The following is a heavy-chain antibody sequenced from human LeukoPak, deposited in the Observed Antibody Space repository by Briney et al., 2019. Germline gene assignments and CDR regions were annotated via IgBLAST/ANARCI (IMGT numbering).Heavy chain of an antibody. CDR3: ARVHYDFWSGGIAFDI. D-gene: IGHD3-3*01. CDR2: INPNSGGT. J-gene: IGHJ3*02. V-gene: IGHV1-2*02. Sequence: ASVKVSCKXSGYTFTGYYMHWVRQAPGQGLEWMGWINPNSGGTNYAQKFQGRVTMTRDTSISTAYMELSRLRSDDTAVYYCARVHYDFWSGGIAFDIWGQGTMVTVSS. CDR1: GYTFTGYY.